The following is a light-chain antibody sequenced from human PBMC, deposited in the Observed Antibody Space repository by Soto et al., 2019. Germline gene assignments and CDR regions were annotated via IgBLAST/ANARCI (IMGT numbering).Light chain of an antibody. Sequence: DIVMTQSPDSLAVSLGERATINCKSSQSILYSSNNKNYLAWYQQKPGQPPKLLIYWASAREFGVPDRFSGSGSETDFTLTISSLQAEDVAVYYCQQYLSTRVTFGQGTKLEIK. CDR2: WAS. V-gene: IGKV4-1*01. CDR3: QQYLSTRVT. J-gene: IGKJ2*01. CDR1: QSILYSSNNKNY.